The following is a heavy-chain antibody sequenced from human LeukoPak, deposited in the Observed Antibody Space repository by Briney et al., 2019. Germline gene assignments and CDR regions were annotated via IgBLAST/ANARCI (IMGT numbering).Heavy chain of an antibody. CDR3: AKDLPLYYYDSSGYYDY. V-gene: IGHV3-30*02. CDR1: GFTFSSYG. CDR2: IRYDGSNK. J-gene: IGHJ4*02. Sequence: PGGSLRLSCAASGFTFSSYGMHWVRQAPGKGLEWVAFIRYDGSNKYYAASVKGRFTISRDNSKKTLYLQMNSLRAEDTAVYYCAKDLPLYYYDSSGYYDYWGQGTLVTVSS. D-gene: IGHD3-22*01.